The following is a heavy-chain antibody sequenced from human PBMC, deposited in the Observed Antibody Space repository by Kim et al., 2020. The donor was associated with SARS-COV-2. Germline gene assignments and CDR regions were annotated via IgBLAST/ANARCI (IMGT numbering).Heavy chain of an antibody. V-gene: IGHV1-46*01. CDR3: ARDRDLIVATSRGLDV. D-gene: IGHD5-12*01. J-gene: IGHJ6*02. Sequence: KFKGRFTLTRGTSTSTVYMELRSLRSEDTAVYYCARDRDLIVATSRGLDVWGQGTMVTVSS.